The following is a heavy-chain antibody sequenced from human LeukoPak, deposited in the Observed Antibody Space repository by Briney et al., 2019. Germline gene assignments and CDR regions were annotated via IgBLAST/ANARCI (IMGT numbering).Heavy chain of an antibody. V-gene: IGHV1-8*02. Sequence: ASVTVSCKASGYTFTGYYMHWVRQAPGQGLEWVGWMNPNSGNTGYAQKFQGRVTMTRNTSISTAYMELSSLRSEDTAVYYCARKDIVVVPAYGMDVWGQGTTVTVSS. CDR1: GYTFTGYY. D-gene: IGHD2-2*01. CDR2: MNPNSGNT. CDR3: ARKDIVVVPAYGMDV. J-gene: IGHJ6*02.